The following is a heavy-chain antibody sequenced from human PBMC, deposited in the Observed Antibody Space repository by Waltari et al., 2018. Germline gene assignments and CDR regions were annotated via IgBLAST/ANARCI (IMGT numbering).Heavy chain of an antibody. CDR3: AKDEGARLAPTFGMDA. J-gene: IGHJ6*02. CDR2: MTASGLM. CDR1: GFPFSTYT. D-gene: IGHD6-6*01. V-gene: IGHV3-23*01. Sequence: EMQLLESGGGLVQPGGSLRLSCAASGFPFSTYTMNWVRQAPGKGREWVAVMTASGLMDYGDSVKGRFIISRDNSKNTLYLEMYRLRVEDTARYYCAKDEGARLAPTFGMDAWGQGTTVIVSS.